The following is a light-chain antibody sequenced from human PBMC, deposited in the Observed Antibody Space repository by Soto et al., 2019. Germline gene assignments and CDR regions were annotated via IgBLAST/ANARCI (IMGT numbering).Light chain of an antibody. CDR2: TND. J-gene: IGLJ3*02. V-gene: IGLV1-44*01. Sequence: QSVLTQPPSASGTPGQRVTISCSGSSSNIGSNTVNWYQQLPGTAPKVLIYTNDQRPSGVPARFSGSKSGTSASLAISGLQSEDEADYYCAAWDDSLGGVVFGGGTKLTVL. CDR1: SSNIGSNT. CDR3: AAWDDSLGGVV.